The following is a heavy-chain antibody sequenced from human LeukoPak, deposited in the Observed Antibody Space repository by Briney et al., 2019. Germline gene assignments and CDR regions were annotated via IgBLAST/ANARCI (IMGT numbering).Heavy chain of an antibody. J-gene: IGHJ3*01. V-gene: IGHV3-7*01. D-gene: IGHD3-22*01. CDR3: LAATILVVKGPDAFDV. CDR1: GFTFSRYW. CDR2: IKEDGSEK. Sequence: GGSRRLSCAASGFTFSRYWMSWVRQAPGKRLEWVANIKEDGSEKYYVDSVKGRFTISRDNAKNSLYLQMNSLTAEDTAVYYCLAATILVVKGPDAFDVCGQGTMVTVSS.